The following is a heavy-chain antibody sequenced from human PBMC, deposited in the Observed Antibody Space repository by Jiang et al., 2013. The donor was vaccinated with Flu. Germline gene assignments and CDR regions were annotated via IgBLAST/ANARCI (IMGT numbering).Heavy chain of an antibody. CDR2: LWHDGSNA. D-gene: IGHD3-10*01. J-gene: IGHJ4*02. V-gene: IGHV3-30*02. CDR3: ATLRGSSYDTYLADY. CDR1: GFTFSYFR. Sequence: LLESGGGVVQPGGSLRLSCAASGFTFSYFRMHWVRQSPGKGLEWVTSLWHDGSNAFYADSVRGRFTISRDNSRNTLYLQMNSLRPEDTAVYYCATLRGSSYDTYLADYWGQGTLVTVSS.